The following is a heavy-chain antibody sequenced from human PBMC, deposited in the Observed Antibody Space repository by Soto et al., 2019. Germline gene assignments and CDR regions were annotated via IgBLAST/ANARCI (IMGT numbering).Heavy chain of an antibody. CDR1: GGSISSSSYY. CDR2: IYYSGST. V-gene: IGHV4-39*01. Sequence: SETLSLTCTVSGGSISSSSYYWGWIRQPPGKGLEWIGSIYYSGSTYYNPPLKSRVTISVDTSKNQFSLKLSSVTAADTAVYYCARHRVVAATHPFNNWFDPWGQGTLVTVSS. CDR3: ARHRVVAATHPFNNWFDP. D-gene: IGHD2-15*01. J-gene: IGHJ5*02.